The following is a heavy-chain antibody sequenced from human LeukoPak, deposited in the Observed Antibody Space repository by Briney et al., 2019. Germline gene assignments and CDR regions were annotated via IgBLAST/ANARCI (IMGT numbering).Heavy chain of an antibody. V-gene: IGHV1-69*06. J-gene: IGHJ4*02. D-gene: IGHD6-19*01. Sequence: GASVKVSCKASGYTFTGYYMHWVRQAPGQGLEWMGGIIPIFGTANYAQKFQGRVTITADKSTSTAYMELSSLRSEDTAVYYCARGEQWLVPHYWGQGTLVTVSS. CDR1: GYTFTGYY. CDR2: IIPIFGTA. CDR3: ARGEQWLVPHY.